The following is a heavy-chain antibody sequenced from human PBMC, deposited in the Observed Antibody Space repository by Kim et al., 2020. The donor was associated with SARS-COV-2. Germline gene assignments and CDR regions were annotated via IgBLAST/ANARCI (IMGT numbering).Heavy chain of an antibody. CDR1: GLTFRNYW. J-gene: IGHJ5*02. Sequence: GGSRRLSCAASGLTFRNYWMTWVRQAPGKGLEWVANIRLDGSEKDYVDSVKGRFTISRDNARNSVYPQMNNLRGEDTAVYYCAKIDYHSLWVDPWGQGTL. D-gene: IGHD4-17*01. CDR2: IRLDGSEK. CDR3: AKIDYHSLWVDP. V-gene: IGHV3-7*01.